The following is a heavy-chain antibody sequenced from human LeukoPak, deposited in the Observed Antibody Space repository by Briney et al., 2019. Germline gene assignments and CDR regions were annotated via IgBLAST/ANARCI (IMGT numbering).Heavy chain of an antibody. J-gene: IGHJ4*02. CDR1: GFTFDDYA. V-gene: IGHV3-9*01. CDR3: ARAFYS. CDR2: ISWNSGSI. Sequence: GRSLRLSCAASGFTFDDYAMHWVRQAPGKGLGWVSGISWNSGSIGYADSVKGRFTISRDNAKNSLYLQMNSLRADDSAVYYCARAFYSWGQGTLVTVSS.